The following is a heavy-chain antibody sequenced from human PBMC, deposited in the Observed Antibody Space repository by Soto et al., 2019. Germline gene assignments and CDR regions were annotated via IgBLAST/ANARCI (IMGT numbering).Heavy chain of an antibody. Sequence: SETLSLTCTVSGGSVSSYYWSWIRQSPGKGLEWIGYIYYSGSTKYKPSLKSRVTISVDTSKNQFSLKVSSATAADTAVYYCACYSDRNYGLYYFDYWGLGALVTVSS. J-gene: IGHJ4*02. CDR3: ACYSDRNYGLYYFDY. CDR1: GGSVSSYY. V-gene: IGHV4-59*08. CDR2: IYYSGST. D-gene: IGHD4-4*01.